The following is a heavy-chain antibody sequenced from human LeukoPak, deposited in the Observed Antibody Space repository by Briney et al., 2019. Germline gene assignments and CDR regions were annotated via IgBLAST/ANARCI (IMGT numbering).Heavy chain of an antibody. CDR1: GGSISSSSYY. J-gene: IGHJ4*02. D-gene: IGHD3-16*01. V-gene: IGHV4-39*02. Sequence: PSETLSLTCTVSGGSISSSSYYWGWIRQPPGKGLEWIGSIYYSGSTYYNPSLKSRVTISVDTSKNQFSLKLKSVTPEDTAVYYCARDPSSQWGRYVSCFDDWGQGTLVTVSS. CDR3: ARDPSSQWGRYVSCFDD. CDR2: IYYSGST.